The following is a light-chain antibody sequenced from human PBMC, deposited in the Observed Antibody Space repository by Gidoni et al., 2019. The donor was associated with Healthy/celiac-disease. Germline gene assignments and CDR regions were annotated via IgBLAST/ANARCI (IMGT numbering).Light chain of an antibody. CDR3: QQYGSSPPNT. J-gene: IGKJ2*01. Sequence: EIVLTQSPGTLSLSPGERATLSCRASPSVSSSDLAWYQQKPGQAPRLLIYGASSRATGIPDRFSGSGSGTDFTLTISRLEPEDFAVYYCQQYGSSPPNTFXQXTKLEIK. CDR2: GAS. V-gene: IGKV3-20*01. CDR1: PSVSSSD.